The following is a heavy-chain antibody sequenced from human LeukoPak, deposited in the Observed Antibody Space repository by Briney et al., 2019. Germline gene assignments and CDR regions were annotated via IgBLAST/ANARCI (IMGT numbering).Heavy chain of an antibody. CDR2: IQYDGNTK. CDR1: GFTFTTYA. D-gene: IGHD1-26*01. V-gene: IGHV3-30*02. J-gene: IGHJ6*03. Sequence: PGGSLRLSCVASGFTFTTYAMHWVRQAPGKGLEGGAFIQYDGNTKYYVDSVKGRFTISRDTSENTVFLQMSSLRADDTAVYYCAKRGGTYSYFYYMDVWGKGTTVTVSS. CDR3: AKRGGTYSYFYYMDV.